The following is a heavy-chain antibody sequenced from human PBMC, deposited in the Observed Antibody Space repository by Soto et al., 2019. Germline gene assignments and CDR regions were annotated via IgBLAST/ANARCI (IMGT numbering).Heavy chain of an antibody. CDR1: GGTFSSYA. Sequence: QVQLVQSGAEVKKPGSSVKVSCNASGGTFSSYAISWVRQAPGQGLEWMGGIIPIFGTANYAQKFQGRVTITADESTSKAYMELSSLRSEDTAVYYCARASLAFYSGGSCSREDSFDYWGQGTLVTVSS. D-gene: IGHD2-15*01. V-gene: IGHV1-69*01. CDR3: ARASLAFYSGGSCSREDSFDY. J-gene: IGHJ4*02. CDR2: IIPIFGTA.